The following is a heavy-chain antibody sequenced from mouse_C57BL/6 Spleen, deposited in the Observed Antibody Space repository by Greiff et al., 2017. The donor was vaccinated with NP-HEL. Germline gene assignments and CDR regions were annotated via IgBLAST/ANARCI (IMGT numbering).Heavy chain of an antibody. J-gene: IGHJ3*01. CDR1: GYAFSSSW. CDR2: IYPGDGDT. V-gene: IGHV1-82*01. Sequence: VQLQQSGPELVKPGASVKISCKASGYAFSSSWMNWVKQRPGKGLEWIGRIYPGDGDTNYNGKFKGKATLTADKSSSTAYMQLSSLTSEDSAVYFCARRDGNYWFAYWGQGTLVTVSA. CDR3: ARRDGNYWFAY. D-gene: IGHD2-1*01.